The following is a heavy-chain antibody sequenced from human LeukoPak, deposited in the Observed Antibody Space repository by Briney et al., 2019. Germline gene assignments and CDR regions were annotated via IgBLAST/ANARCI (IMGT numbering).Heavy chain of an antibody. V-gene: IGHV3-30*03. CDR2: ISYDGSNK. Sequence: GGSLRLSCAASGFTFSSYGMHWVRQAPGKGPEWVAVISYDGSNKYYADSVKGRFTISRDNSKNTLYLQMNSLRAEDTAVYYCAAYYYDSSGYSPNDYWGQGTLVTVSS. J-gene: IGHJ4*02. CDR1: GFTFSSYG. CDR3: AAYYYDSSGYSPNDY. D-gene: IGHD3-22*01.